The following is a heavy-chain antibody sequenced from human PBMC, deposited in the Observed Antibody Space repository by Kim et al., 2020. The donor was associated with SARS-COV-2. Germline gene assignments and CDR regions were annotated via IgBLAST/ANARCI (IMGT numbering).Heavy chain of an antibody. Sequence: GGSLRLSCAASGFTFSSYAIHWVRQAPGKGLEWVAVISYDGSNKYYADSVKGRFTISRDNSKNTLYLRMNSLRAEDTAVYYCATGGGNYRGPFDYWGQGTLVTVSS. CDR3: ATGGGNYRGPFDY. V-gene: IGHV3-30-3*01. CDR1: GFTFSSYA. D-gene: IGHD1-26*01. CDR2: ISYDGSNK. J-gene: IGHJ4*02.